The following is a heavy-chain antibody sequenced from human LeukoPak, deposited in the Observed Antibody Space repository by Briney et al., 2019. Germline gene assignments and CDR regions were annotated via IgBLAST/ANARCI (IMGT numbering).Heavy chain of an antibody. D-gene: IGHD6-19*01. Sequence: GGSLRLSCAASGFTFTTYCMHWVRHAPGKGLVWVLRINGEGGGTSYADPVKGRFTISRDNAKNTLYLQLNSLRAEDTAVYYCAREANAGYSSGDDAFDIWGQGTMVTVSS. CDR2: INGEGGGT. CDR3: AREANAGYSSGDDAFDI. J-gene: IGHJ3*02. CDR1: GFTFTTYC. V-gene: IGHV3-74*01.